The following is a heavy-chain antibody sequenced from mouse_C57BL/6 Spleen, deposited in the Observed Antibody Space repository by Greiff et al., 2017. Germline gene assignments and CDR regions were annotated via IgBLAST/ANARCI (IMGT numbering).Heavy chain of an antibody. CDR3: ARDSSGPAWFAY. D-gene: IGHD3-2*02. V-gene: IGHV1-72*01. CDR1: GYTFTSYW. CDR2: IAPNSGGT. J-gene: IGHJ3*01. Sequence: QVQLQPSGAELVKPGASVTLSCKASGYTFTSYWLPWVKQRPGRGLEWIGRIAPNSGGTKYNEKFKSKATLTVDKPSSTAYMQLSSLTSEDSAVDYCARDSSGPAWFAYWGQGTLVTVAA.